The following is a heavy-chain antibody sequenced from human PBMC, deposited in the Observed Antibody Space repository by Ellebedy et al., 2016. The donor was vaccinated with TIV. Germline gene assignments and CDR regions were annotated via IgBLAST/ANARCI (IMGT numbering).Heavy chain of an antibody. D-gene: IGHD2-15*01. CDR2: INHSGST. V-gene: IGHV4-34*01. Sequence: SETLSLTCTVSGGSISSYYWSWIRQPPGKGLEWIGEINHSGSTNYNPSLKSRVTISVDTSKNQFSLKLSSVTAADTAVYYCARRGYCSGGSCYSFFDYWGQGTLVTVSS. CDR3: ARRGYCSGGSCYSFFDY. J-gene: IGHJ4*02. CDR1: GGSISSYY.